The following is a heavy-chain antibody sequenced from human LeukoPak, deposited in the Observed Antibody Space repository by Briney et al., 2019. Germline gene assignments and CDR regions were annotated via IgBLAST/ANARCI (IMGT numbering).Heavy chain of an antibody. CDR2: ISYDGSNK. D-gene: IGHD3-22*01. CDR1: GFTFSSYA. J-gene: IGHJ4*02. V-gene: IGHV3-30-3*01. CDR3: ARRYYDSSGLDY. Sequence: GGSLRLSCAASGFTFSSYAMHWVRQAPGKGLEWVAVISYDGSNKYYADSVKGRFTISRDNSKNTLYLQMNSLRAEDTAVYHCARRYYDSSGLDYWGQGTLVTVSS.